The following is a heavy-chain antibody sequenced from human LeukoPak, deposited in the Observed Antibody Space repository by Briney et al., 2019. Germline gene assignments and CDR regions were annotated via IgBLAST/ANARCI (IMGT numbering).Heavy chain of an antibody. J-gene: IGHJ4*02. Sequence: GGSLRLSCAASGFTVSSNYMSWVRQAPGKGLEWVSVIYNGGSTYYADSVKGRFTISRDNSKNTLYLQMNSLRAEDTAVYYCARVGWLRFGMGSFDYWGQGTLVTVSS. CDR3: ARVGWLRFGMGSFDY. D-gene: IGHD5-12*01. CDR2: IYNGGST. V-gene: IGHV3-53*01. CDR1: GFTVSSNY.